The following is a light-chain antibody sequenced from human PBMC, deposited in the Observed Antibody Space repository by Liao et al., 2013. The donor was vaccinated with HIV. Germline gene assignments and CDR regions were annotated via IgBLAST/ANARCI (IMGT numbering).Light chain of an antibody. Sequence: SYELTQPPSVSVSPGQTASIPCSGDKLGHKYTCWYQQKPGQSPILVIYQDTKRPSGIPERFSGSTSGNTATLTISGTQAMDEADYYCQAWDSTTVIFGGGTRLTVL. V-gene: IGLV3-1*01. CDR1: KLGHKY. CDR3: QAWDSTTVI. J-gene: IGLJ2*01. CDR2: QDT.